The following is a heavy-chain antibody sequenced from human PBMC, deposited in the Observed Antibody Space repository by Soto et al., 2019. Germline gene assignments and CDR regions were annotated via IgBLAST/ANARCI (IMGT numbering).Heavy chain of an antibody. Sequence: SETLSLTCNASGGSITSSGSAWGWIRQTPGKGLEWIGTIDYSGNIYYIPSLKSRITISVDTSKNQISLKLSSVTAADTAVYYCARHIHNQGFEYYFDSWGQGTLVTVSS. V-gene: IGHV4-39*01. CDR1: GGSITSSGSA. CDR3: ARHIHNQGFEYYFDS. J-gene: IGHJ4*02. D-gene: IGHD1-1*01. CDR2: IDYSGNI.